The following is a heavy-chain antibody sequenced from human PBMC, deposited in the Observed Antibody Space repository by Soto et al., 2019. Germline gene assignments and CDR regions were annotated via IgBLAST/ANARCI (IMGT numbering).Heavy chain of an antibody. D-gene: IGHD3-22*01. Sequence: GSLRLSCSVSGYTFISYNISFFRHTACKGLEWLAYISNSGNNIYYADSVKGRFTISRDNAKNSLYLQMNSLRDEDTALYFCVRWDYYDSSGCYGLDFWGQGTQVTVSS. CDR1: GYTFISYN. CDR2: ISNSGNNI. CDR3: VRWDYYDSSGCYGLDF. V-gene: IGHV3-48*02. J-gene: IGHJ4*02.